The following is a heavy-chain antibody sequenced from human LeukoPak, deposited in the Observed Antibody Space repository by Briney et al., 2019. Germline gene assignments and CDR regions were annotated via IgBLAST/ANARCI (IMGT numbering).Heavy chain of an antibody. CDR1: GGSISSGGYS. D-gene: IGHD3-22*01. CDR3: ARQVISHSSGYYYGVSWGFFDY. CDR2: IYHSGST. V-gene: IGHV4-30-2*01. Sequence: SETLSLTCAVSGGSISSGGYSWSWIRQPPGKGLEWIGYIYHSGSTYYNPSLKSRVTISVDGSKNQFSLKLSSVTAADTAVYYCARQVISHSSGYYYGVSWGFFDYWGQGTLVTVSS. J-gene: IGHJ4*02.